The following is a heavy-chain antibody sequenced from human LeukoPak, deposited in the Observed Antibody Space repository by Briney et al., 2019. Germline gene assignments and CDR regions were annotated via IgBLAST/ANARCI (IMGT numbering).Heavy chain of an antibody. CDR1: GGSFSGYY. CDR3: ARALDSSGYYSYFDY. CDR2: INHSGST. Sequence: PSETLSLTCAVYGGSFSGYYWSWIRQPPGKGLEWIGEINHSGSTNYNPSLKSRVTISVDTSKNQFSLKLSSVTAADTAVYYCARALDSSGYYSYFDYWGQGTLVTVSS. J-gene: IGHJ4*02. D-gene: IGHD3-22*01. V-gene: IGHV4-34*01.